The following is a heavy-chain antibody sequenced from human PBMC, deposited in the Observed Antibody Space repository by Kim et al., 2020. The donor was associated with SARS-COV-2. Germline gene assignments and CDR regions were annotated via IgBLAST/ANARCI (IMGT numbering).Heavy chain of an antibody. Sequence: SETLSLTCTVSGGSISGGRYYWGWIRQPPGKGLEWIGTISYSGSTYYNPSLKSRVTISADTSKNQFSLNLRSLTAADTAVYYCARHGTSGWYYFDSWGQGTLVTVSS. D-gene: IGHD6-19*01. CDR1: GGSISGGRYY. V-gene: IGHV4-39*01. CDR2: ISYSGST. CDR3: ARHGTSGWYYFDS. J-gene: IGHJ4*02.